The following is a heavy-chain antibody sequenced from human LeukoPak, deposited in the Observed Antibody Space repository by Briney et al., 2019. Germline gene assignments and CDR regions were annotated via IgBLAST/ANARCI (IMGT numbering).Heavy chain of an antibody. J-gene: IGHJ6*02. D-gene: IGHD3-10*01. CDR1: GFTFSSYA. Sequence: GGSLRLSCAASGFTFSSYAMSWVRQAPGKGLEWVSAISGSGGSTYYADSVKGRFTISRDNSKNTLYLQMNSLRAEDTAVYYCAKAAMVRPRPGYYYGMDVWGQGTTVTVSS. CDR2: ISGSGGST. V-gene: IGHV3-23*01. CDR3: AKAAMVRPRPGYYYGMDV.